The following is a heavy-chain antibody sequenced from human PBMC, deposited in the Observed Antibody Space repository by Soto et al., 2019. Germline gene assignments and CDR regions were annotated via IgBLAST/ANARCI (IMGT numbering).Heavy chain of an antibody. V-gene: IGHV4-39*01. CDR2: IYYSGST. D-gene: IGHD6-13*01. CDR1: GGSISSSSYY. J-gene: IGHJ4*02. CDR3: ASWARWYVWDYFDY. Sequence: SETLSLTCTVSGGSISSSSYYWGWIRQPPGKGLEWIGSIYYSGSTYYNPSLKSRVTISVDTSKNQFSLRLSSVTAADTAVYYCASWARWYVWDYFDYWGQGTLVTVSS.